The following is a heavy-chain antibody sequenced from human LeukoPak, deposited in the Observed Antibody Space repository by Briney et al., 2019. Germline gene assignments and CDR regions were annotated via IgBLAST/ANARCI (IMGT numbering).Heavy chain of an antibody. J-gene: IGHJ5*02. CDR3: ARGISYRFDP. V-gene: IGHV4-59*01. D-gene: IGHD3-3*01. Sequence: KPSETLSLTCTVSGGSISSYYWSWIRQPPGKGLEWIGYIYYSGSTNYNPSLKSRVIISVDTSKNQFSLKLSSVTATDTAVYYCARGISYRFDPWGQGTLVTVSS. CDR1: GGSISSYY. CDR2: IYYSGST.